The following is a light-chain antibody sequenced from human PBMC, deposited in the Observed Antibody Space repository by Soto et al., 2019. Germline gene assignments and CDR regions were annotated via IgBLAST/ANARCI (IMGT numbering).Light chain of an antibody. J-gene: IGLJ2*01. CDR2: DVS. CDR1: SSDVGGYNY. Sequence: QSVLTQPASVSGSPGQSITISCTGTSSDVGGYNYVSWYQQHPGKAPKLMIYDVSNRPSGVSNRFSGSKSGNTASLTISGLQAEDEAEYYCSSYTSSSTLHLVFGGGTKLTVL. CDR3: SSYTSSSTLHLV. V-gene: IGLV2-14*01.